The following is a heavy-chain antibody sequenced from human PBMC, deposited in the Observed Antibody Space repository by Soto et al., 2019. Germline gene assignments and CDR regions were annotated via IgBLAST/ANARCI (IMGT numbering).Heavy chain of an antibody. Sequence: GGSLRLSCVASGFTFSRFAMSWVRQAPGKGLEWVSTISPPGGTTFYADSARGRFTISRDNSKNTLYLELNSLRAEDTAIYYCAKDLTPIQLWPSSFDFWGQGTLVTVPS. CDR3: AKDLTPIQLWPSSFDF. CDR2: ISPPGGTT. D-gene: IGHD5-18*01. J-gene: IGHJ4*02. V-gene: IGHV3-23*01. CDR1: GFTFSRFA.